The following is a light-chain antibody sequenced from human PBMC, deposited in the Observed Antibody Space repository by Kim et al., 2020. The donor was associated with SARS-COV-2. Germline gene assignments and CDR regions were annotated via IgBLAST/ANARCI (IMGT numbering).Light chain of an antibody. V-gene: IGKV4-1*01. CDR2: WAS. J-gene: IGKJ1*01. Sequence: ANINGKSSQSVLYSSNDKKYLAWYQQKPGQPPKMLIYWASTRETGVPDRFSGSGSGTDFTLTISSLQGEDVAVYYCQQYHTTPWTFGQRAKVDIK. CDR1: QSVLYSSNDKKY. CDR3: QQYHTTPWT.